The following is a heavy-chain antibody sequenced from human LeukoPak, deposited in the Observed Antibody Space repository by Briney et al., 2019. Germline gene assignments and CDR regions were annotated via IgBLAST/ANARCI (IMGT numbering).Heavy chain of an antibody. Sequence: PSETLSLTCTVSGHSISSGYYWGWIRQPPGKGLEWIGSIYHSGSTYYNPSLKSRVTISVDTSKNQFSLKLNSVTAADTAVYYCARDTIIAAAGKPFDYWGQGTLVTVSS. J-gene: IGHJ4*02. D-gene: IGHD6-13*01. CDR3: ARDTIIAAAGKPFDY. V-gene: IGHV4-38-2*02. CDR2: IYHSGST. CDR1: GHSISSGYY.